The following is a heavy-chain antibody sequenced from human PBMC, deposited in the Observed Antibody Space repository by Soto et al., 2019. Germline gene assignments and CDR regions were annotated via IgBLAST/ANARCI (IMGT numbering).Heavy chain of an antibody. CDR2: INSDGSTT. J-gene: IGHJ4*02. Sequence: WGSLRLSCASSGFTFSDHWMHWVRQVPGKGLVWVARINSDGSTTTYADSVKGRFTISRANARNTLYLQMDSLRAGDTALYYCARGYSSGPDYWGQGTLVT. CDR1: GFTFSDHW. V-gene: IGHV3-74*01. CDR3: ARGYSSGPDY. D-gene: IGHD6-19*01.